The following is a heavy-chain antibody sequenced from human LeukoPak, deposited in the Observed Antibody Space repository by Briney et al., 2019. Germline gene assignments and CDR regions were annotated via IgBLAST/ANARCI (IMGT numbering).Heavy chain of an antibody. J-gene: IGHJ4*02. Sequence: KPSETLSLTCTISGGSISSSIYYWGWIRQPPGKGLEWIGSLYYSGSTYYNPSLRSRVTISVDTSKLSLKLTSVTAADTAVYYCARLRRSGSDYWGRGTLVTVSS. CDR2: LYYSGST. D-gene: IGHD2-15*01. CDR1: GGSISSSIYY. CDR3: ARLRRSGSDY. V-gene: IGHV4-39*01.